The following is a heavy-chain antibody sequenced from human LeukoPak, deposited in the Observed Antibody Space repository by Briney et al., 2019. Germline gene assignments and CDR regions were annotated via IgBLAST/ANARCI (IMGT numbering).Heavy chain of an antibody. D-gene: IGHD6-13*01. CDR3: ASSFSSSWPPDPPRY. Sequence: ASVKVSCKASGYTFTGYYIHWVRQAPGQGLEWMGWISAYKGNTNYAQNLQGRVTMTTDTSTSTAYMELRSLRSDDTAVYYCASSFSSSWPPDPPRYWGQGTLVTVSS. CDR2: ISAYKGNT. J-gene: IGHJ4*02. CDR1: GYTFTGYY. V-gene: IGHV1-18*04.